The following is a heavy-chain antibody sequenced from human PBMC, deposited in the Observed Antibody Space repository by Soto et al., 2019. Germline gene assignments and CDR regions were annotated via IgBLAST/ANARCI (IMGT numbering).Heavy chain of an antibody. CDR2: IYYNGDT. V-gene: IGHV4-39*01. CDR3: ARRLIDNGNQGQAFDF. D-gene: IGHD1-20*01. J-gene: IGHJ3*01. Sequence: QLQLQESGPGLVKPAETLSLKCAVSGGSVSSGNYFWGWIRQPPGKGLEGIGNIYYNGDTYYSPSRQSRVTMSVDTAQNPFSLRLTSVPAADTAVYYCARRLIDNGNQGQAFDFWGQGTLVTVSS. CDR1: GGSVSSGNYF.